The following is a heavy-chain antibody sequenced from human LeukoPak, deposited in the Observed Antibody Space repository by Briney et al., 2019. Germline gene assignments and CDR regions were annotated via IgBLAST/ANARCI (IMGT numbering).Heavy chain of an antibody. CDR3: ARAYCGGDCYPLSWYFDL. CDR2: INPSGGST. CDR1: GYTFTSYY. D-gene: IGHD2-21*02. V-gene: IGHV1-46*01. Sequence: ASVKVSCKASGYTFTSYYMHWVRQAPGQGLEWMGIINPSGGSTSYAQKFQGRVTMTRDTSTSTVYMELSRLRSEDTAVYYCARAYCGGDCYPLSWYFDLWGRGTLVTVSS. J-gene: IGHJ2*01.